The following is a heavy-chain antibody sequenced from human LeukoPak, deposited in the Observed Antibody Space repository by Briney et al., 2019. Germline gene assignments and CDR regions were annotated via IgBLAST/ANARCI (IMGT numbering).Heavy chain of an antibody. D-gene: IGHD5-12*01. V-gene: IGHV3-23*01. CDR3: AKRHIGNYYFVY. Sequence: GGSLRLSCAASGFTFSSYAMSWVRQAPGKGLEWVSVISGSGGSTYYVDSVKGRFTISRDNSKNTLYLQMNSLRAEDTAVYYCAKRHIGNYYFVYWGQGTLVTVSS. J-gene: IGHJ4*02. CDR1: GFTFSSYA. CDR2: ISGSGGST.